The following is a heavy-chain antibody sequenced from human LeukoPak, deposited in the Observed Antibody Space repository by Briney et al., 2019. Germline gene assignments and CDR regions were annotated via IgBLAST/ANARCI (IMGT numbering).Heavy chain of an antibody. V-gene: IGHV4-59*12. CDR2: IYYSGST. D-gene: IGHD2-15*01. CDR1: GGSISSYY. J-gene: IGHJ4*02. Sequence: PSETLSLTCTVSGGSISSYYWSWIRQPPGKGLEWIGYIYYSGSTNYNPSLKSRVTISVDTSKNQFSLKLSSVTAADTAVYYCARGRVLRYCSGGSCYPIDYWGQGTLVTVSS. CDR3: ARGRVLRYCSGGSCYPIDY.